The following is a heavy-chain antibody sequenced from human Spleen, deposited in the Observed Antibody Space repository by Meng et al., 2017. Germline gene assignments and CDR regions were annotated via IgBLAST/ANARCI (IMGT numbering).Heavy chain of an antibody. CDR2: IHYSGST. J-gene: IGHJ4*02. V-gene: IGHV4-31*03. D-gene: IGHD1-26*01. CDR3: ARALGGATYYFDY. Sequence: QVQLQESGPGLVKPSQTLSLTCTVSGGSISSGTYYWGWIRQLPGKGLEWIAYIHYSGSTYYSPSLKSRVTISVDTSKNQLSLKLSSMTAADTAVYYCARALGGATYYFDYWGQGTLVTVSS. CDR1: GGSISSGTYY.